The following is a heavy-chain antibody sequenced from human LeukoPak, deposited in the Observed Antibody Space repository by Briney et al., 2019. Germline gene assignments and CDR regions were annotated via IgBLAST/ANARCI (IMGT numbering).Heavy chain of an antibody. D-gene: IGHD6-19*01. V-gene: IGHV4-39*07. Sequence: SETLSLTCTVSGGSISSRDYYWGWIRQPPGKGLEWIGNIYYTGSTQYNPSLKSRVTISVDTSNNQFSLRLSSVTAADTAMYYCARSVPPYSSGWYFAFHIWGQGTMVTVSS. CDR2: IYYTGST. CDR1: GGSISSRDYY. J-gene: IGHJ3*02. CDR3: ARSVPPYSSGWYFAFHI.